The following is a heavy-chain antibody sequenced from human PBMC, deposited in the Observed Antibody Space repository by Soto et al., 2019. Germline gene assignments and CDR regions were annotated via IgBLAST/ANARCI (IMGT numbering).Heavy chain of an antibody. CDR3: AKQKWELKISYFDY. V-gene: IGHV3-30*18. D-gene: IGHD1-26*01. J-gene: IGHJ4*02. CDR1: GFTFSSYG. CDR2: ISYDGSNK. Sequence: QVQLVESGGGVVQPGRSLRLSCAASGFTFSSYGMHWVRQAPGKGLEWVAVISYDGSNKYYADSVKGRFTISRDNSKNTLYLQMNSLRAEDTAVYYCAKQKWELKISYFDYWGQGTLVTVSS.